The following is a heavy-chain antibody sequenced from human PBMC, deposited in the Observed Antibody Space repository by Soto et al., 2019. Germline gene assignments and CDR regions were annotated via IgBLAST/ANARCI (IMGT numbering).Heavy chain of an antibody. V-gene: IGHV3-23*01. Sequence: EVRLLESGGGLVKPGGSLRLSCATSGLTFSNYAMSWVRQAPGGGLEWVPSMSGSSSTTCYADSVRGRFTISRDRSKNTLYLQMSSLRAEDTALYYCAKNQERELPRVIDFWGQGALVTVSS. CDR3: AKNQERELPRVIDF. D-gene: IGHD1-7*01. CDR1: GLTFSNYA. J-gene: IGHJ4*02. CDR2: MSGSSSTT.